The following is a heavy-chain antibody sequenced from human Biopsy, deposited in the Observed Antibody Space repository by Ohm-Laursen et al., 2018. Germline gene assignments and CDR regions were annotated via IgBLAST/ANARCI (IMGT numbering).Heavy chain of an antibody. CDR2: IYSSGST. CDR1: GGSISNYY. D-gene: IGHD6-19*01. J-gene: IGHJ4*02. V-gene: IGHV4-4*07. Sequence: SDTLSLTWTVSGGSISNYYWSWIRQPAGKGLEWIGRIYSSGSTNYNPSLESRVTMSVDMPKNQFSLKLSSVTAADTAIYYCARGMRSSGWPYFDSWGQGTLVTVSS. CDR3: ARGMRSSGWPYFDS.